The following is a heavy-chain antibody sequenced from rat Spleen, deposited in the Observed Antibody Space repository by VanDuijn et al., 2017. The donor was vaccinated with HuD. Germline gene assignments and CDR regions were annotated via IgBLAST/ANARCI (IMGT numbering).Heavy chain of an antibody. CDR3: TRGYYDGYYHGGWFAY. CDR2: VSWGGSSA. Sequence: EVKLVESGGGLVQPGRSLKLSCAASGFTFYDYGMAWVRQASKNGLEWVASVSWGGSSAYYPDNVKGRFTISHDNAKNALYLQMNNLRSEDTAIDYCTRGYYDGYYHGGWFAYWGQGTLVTVSS. J-gene: IGHJ3*01. D-gene: IGHD1-12*03. CDR1: GFTFYDYG. V-gene: IGHV5-36*01.